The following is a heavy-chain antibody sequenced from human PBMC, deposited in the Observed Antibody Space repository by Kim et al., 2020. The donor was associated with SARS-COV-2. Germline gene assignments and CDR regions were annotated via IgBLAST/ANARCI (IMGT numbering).Heavy chain of an antibody. V-gene: IGHV1-69*13. CDR1: GGTFSSYA. J-gene: IGHJ1*01. CDR3: ALDMTYYYDSSGYEYFQH. CDR2: IIPIFGTA. D-gene: IGHD3-22*01. Sequence: SVKVSCKASGGTFSSYAISWVRQAPGQGLEWMGGIIPIFGTANYAQKFQGRVTITADESTSTAYMELSSLRSEDTAVYYCALDMTYYYDSSGYEYFQHWGQGTLVTVSS.